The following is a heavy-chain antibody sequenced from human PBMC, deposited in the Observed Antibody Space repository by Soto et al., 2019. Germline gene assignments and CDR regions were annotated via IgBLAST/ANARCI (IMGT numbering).Heavy chain of an antibody. CDR1: GGTFSTHT. V-gene: IGHV1-69*13. CDR3: AARGTNYDSSGYYFHDAFDI. D-gene: IGHD3-22*01. Sequence: ASVKVSCKTSGGTFSTHTITWVRQAPGQGLEWMGRIIPIFGTSKYAQNFQGRVTITAEESTNTSYMELSSLRSEDTAVYYCAARGTNYDSSGYYFHDAFDIWGQGTMVTVSS. CDR2: IIPIFGTS. J-gene: IGHJ3*02.